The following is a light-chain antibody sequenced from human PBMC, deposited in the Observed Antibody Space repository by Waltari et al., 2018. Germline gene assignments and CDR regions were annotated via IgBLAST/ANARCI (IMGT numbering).Light chain of an antibody. CDR1: QSVNSN. V-gene: IGKV3-15*01. CDR3: QQYNNWPLT. CDR2: GAS. J-gene: IGKJ4*01. Sequence: EIVMTQSPATLSVSPGERAILSCRASQSVNSNLAWYQQKPCQAPRLLIYGASTRATSIPARFSGSGSGTEFTLTISSLQSEDFAVYYCQQYNNWPLTFGGGTKVEIK.